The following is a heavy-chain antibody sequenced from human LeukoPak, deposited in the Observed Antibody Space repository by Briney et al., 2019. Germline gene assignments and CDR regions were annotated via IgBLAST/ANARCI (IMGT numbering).Heavy chain of an antibody. CDR3: AKGPHDYGDFVYF. D-gene: IGHD4-17*01. Sequence: SVKVSCKASGHTFDRFPINWVRLAPGQGHDMTHDAPKFQGRITMTADTSTTTVYMELRSPKSEDTAVYFCAKGPHDYGDFVYFWGQGTRVTVSS. CDR1: GHTFDRFP. J-gene: IGHJ4*02. V-gene: IGHV1-69*10.